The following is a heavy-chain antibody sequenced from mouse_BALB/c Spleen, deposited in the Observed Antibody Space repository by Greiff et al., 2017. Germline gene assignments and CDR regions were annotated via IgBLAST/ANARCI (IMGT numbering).Heavy chain of an antibody. J-gene: IGHJ4*01. Sequence: EVQLVESGGGLVQPGGSLKLSCAASGFTFSSYAMSWVRQTPEKRLEWVASISSGGSTYYPDSVKGRFTISRDNARNILYLQMSSLRSEDTAMYYCARYYYGSSYEGYAMDYWGQGTSVTVSS. CDR1: GFTFSSYA. D-gene: IGHD1-1*01. V-gene: IGHV5-6-5*01. CDR2: ISSGGST. CDR3: ARYYYGSSYEGYAMDY.